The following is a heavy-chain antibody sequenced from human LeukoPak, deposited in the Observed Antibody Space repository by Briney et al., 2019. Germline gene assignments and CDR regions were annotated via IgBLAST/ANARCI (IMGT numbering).Heavy chain of an antibody. Sequence: GGSLRLSCAASGFTFSSYAMSWVRQAPGKGLEWVSAISGSGGSTYYADSVKGRFTISRDNSKNTLYLQMNSLRAEDTAVYYCAKVLGDCSSTSCYRGGLDYWGQGTLVTVSS. CDR3: AKVLGDCSSTSCYRGGLDY. J-gene: IGHJ4*02. CDR2: ISGSGGST. D-gene: IGHD2-2*01. V-gene: IGHV3-23*01. CDR1: GFTFSSYA.